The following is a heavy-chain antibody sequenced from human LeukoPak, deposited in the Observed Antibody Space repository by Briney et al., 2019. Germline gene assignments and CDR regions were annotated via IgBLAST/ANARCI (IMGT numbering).Heavy chain of an antibody. J-gene: IGHJ4*02. D-gene: IGHD6-19*01. CDR3: AKGSMDGWLVTYRYFEN. CDR1: GFTFSSYA. Sequence: GVSLRLSCAASGFTFSSYAMSWVRQAPGKGLEWVSAISGSGGSTYYADSVKGRFTISRDNSKNTLYLQMNSLRAEDTAVYYCAKGSMDGWLVTYRYFENWGQGTLVTVSS. V-gene: IGHV3-23*01. CDR2: ISGSGGST.